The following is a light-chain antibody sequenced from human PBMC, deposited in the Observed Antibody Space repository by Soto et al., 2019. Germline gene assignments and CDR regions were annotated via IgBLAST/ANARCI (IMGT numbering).Light chain of an antibody. CDR3: VSFTTSRSYV. CDR1: SSDVGAYIF. CDR2: DII. J-gene: IGLJ1*01. Sequence: QSVLTQPASVSESPGQSISTSCTGTSSDVGAYIFVSWYQQHPRKAPKLMIYDIINRPSGGSNRYSGSKSDNTTSLTIPGLQAEDEADYYCVSFTTSRSYVFGPRTKGTVL. V-gene: IGLV2-14*03.